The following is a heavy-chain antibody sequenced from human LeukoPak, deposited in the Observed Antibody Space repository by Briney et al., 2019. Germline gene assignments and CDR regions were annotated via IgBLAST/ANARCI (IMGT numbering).Heavy chain of an antibody. CDR1: GFTFSSYG. V-gene: IGHV3-23*01. CDR2: IFGSGGSP. D-gene: IGHD5-18*01. CDR3: GKTTVGYSSGQKPAWPVDY. Sequence: GGSLRLSCAASGFTFSSYGMHWVRQAPGKGLEWVAGIFGSGGSPHYADSVKGRFTISRDNSRNTVYLQINSLRAEDTAVYYCGKTTVGYSSGQKPAWPVDYWGQGTLVTVSS. J-gene: IGHJ4*02.